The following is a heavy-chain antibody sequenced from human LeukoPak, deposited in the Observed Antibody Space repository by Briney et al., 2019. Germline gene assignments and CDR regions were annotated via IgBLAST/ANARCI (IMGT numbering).Heavy chain of an antibody. V-gene: IGHV1-18*01. CDR1: GYTFTSYG. D-gene: IGHD3-3*01. CDR2: VSAYNGNT. J-gene: IGHJ4*02. Sequence: ASVKVSCKASGYTFTSYGISWVRQAPGQGLEWMGWVSAYNGNTSYAQKLQGRVTMTTDTSTGTAYMELRSLRSDDTAVYYCARAQITIFGVVIIPYFDYWGQGTLVTVSS. CDR3: ARAQITIFGVVIIPYFDY.